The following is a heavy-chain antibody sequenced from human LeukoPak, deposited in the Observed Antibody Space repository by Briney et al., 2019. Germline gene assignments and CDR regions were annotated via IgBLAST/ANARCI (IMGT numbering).Heavy chain of an antibody. CDR3: ARLGLGRSGAHDY. J-gene: IGHJ4*02. Sequence: SETLSRTCTVYGGSLSGYYWGWIRQPPGKGLEWIGSIYYSGSTYYNPSLKSRVTISVDTSKNQFSLKLSSVTAADTAVYYRARLGLGRSGAHDYWGQGTLVTVSS. CDR1: GGSLSGYY. CDR2: IYYSGST. V-gene: IGHV4-39*01. D-gene: IGHD3-10*01.